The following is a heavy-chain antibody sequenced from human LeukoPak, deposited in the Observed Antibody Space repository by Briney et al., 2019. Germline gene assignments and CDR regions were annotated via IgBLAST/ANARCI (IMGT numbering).Heavy chain of an antibody. D-gene: IGHD5-12*01. CDR1: AFTLSSYW. J-gene: IGHJ4*02. Sequence: GGALTLACAASAFTLSSYWMSWFRQAPGKGVDWMPNTKQEGIEKYYVDSVKAGLTISRDNAKTSLYLQMTRLSAEEKAVYSCASNSGYDSFGFDYWGQGTLVTVSS. CDR2: TKQEGIEK. CDR3: ASNSGYDSFGFDY. V-gene: IGHV3-7*01.